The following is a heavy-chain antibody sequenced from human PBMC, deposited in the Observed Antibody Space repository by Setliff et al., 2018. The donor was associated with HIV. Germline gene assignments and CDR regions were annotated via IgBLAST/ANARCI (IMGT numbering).Heavy chain of an antibody. J-gene: IGHJ4*01. CDR1: GFTFSSYS. CDR2: IHQSGTA. V-gene: IGHV4-59*08. Sequence: PGGSLRLSCAASGFTFSSYSMNWVRQPPGKGLEWIAIIHQSGTAHKRPSLKSRVTISIDTSENLFSLKLSGVTAADTAIYYCARQVGEGKWYLDSWGHGTLVTVSS. D-gene: IGHD1-26*01. CDR3: ARQVGEGKWYLDS.